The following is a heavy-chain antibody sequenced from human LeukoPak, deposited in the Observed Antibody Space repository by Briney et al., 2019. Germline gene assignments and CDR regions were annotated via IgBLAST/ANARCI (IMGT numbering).Heavy chain of an antibody. CDR1: GYSFTGHY. CDR3: ARLWFGELLYAFDI. J-gene: IGHJ3*02. CDR2: INPKSGGT. V-gene: IGHV1-2*02. D-gene: IGHD3-10*01. Sequence: ASVKVSCKASGYSFTGHYMHWVRQAPGQGLEWMGWINPKSGGTNYAQKFQGRVTMTRDTSISTAYMDMSSLRSDDTAVYYCARLWFGELLYAFDIWGQGTMVTVSS.